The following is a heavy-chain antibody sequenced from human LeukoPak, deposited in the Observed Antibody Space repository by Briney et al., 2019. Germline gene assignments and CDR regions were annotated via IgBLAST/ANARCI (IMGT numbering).Heavy chain of an antibody. J-gene: IGHJ4*02. CDR3: AKPRGESRGASNY. D-gene: IGHD1-26*01. V-gene: IGHV3-23*01. CDR2: ISGSGDTT. Sequence: GGSLRLSCAASGFTFSSYAMNWVRQAPGKGLEWVSFISGSGDTTYYADSVKGRFTISRDNSKNTLYLQMNSLRAEDTAVYYCAKPRGESRGASNYWGQGTLVTVSS. CDR1: GFTFSSYA.